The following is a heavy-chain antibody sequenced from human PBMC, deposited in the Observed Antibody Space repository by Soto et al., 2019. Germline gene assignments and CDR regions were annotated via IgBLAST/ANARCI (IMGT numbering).Heavy chain of an antibody. Sequence: QITLKESGPTLVKPTQTLTLTCTFSGFSLSTSGVGVGWIRQPPGKALEWLALIYWDGDERYSPSLRTRLTITEDTSKRQVVLTMTNMDPVDTATYCCSHRSSTSGVFDDWGQGTLVTVSS. CDR1: GFSLSTSGVG. J-gene: IGHJ4*02. CDR2: IYWDGDE. CDR3: SHRSSTSGVFDD. V-gene: IGHV2-5*02. D-gene: IGHD2-2*01.